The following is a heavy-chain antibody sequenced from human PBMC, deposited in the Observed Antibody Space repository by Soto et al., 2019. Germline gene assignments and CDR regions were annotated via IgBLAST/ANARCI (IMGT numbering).Heavy chain of an antibody. CDR1: KFTFSDYA. V-gene: IGHV3-23*01. Sequence: DVQLLESGGGLVQPGGSLTLSCTASKFTFSDYAMSWVRQAPGKGLECVSSIGGVGAVTYYADSVKGRFTISRDNSKNTLYLRMNSLTDEDTAVYYCAKDAVPYNGKWDWFDSWGQGGLVTVSS. D-gene: IGHD1-26*01. CDR3: AKDAVPYNGKWDWFDS. J-gene: IGHJ5*01. CDR2: IGGVGAVT.